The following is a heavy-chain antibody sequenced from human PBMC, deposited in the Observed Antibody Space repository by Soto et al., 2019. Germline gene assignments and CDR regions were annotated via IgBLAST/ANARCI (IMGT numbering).Heavy chain of an antibody. V-gene: IGHV3-11*01. J-gene: IGHJ2*01. CDR2: ISSSGSTI. D-gene: IGHD2-15*01. CDR1: GFTFSDYY. CDR3: ARVVVNWYFDL. Sequence: GGSLRLSCAASGFTFSDYYMSWIRQAPGKGLEWVSYISSSGSTIYYADSVKGRFTISRDNAKNSLYLQINSLRAEDTAVYYCARVVVNWYFDLWGRGTLVTVSS.